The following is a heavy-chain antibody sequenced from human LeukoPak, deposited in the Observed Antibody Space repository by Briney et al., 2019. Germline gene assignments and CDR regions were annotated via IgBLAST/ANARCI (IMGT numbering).Heavy chain of an antibody. CDR3: AKDCNRGLPDY. D-gene: IGHD2/OR15-2a*01. CDR1: GFTFSSYA. V-gene: IGHV3-30-3*01. Sequence: PGGSLRLSCAASGFTFSSYAMHWVRQAPGKGLEWVAVISYDGSNKYYADSVKGRFTISRENSKNVLYLQMSSLRAEDTAVYYCAKDCNRGLPDYWGQGTLVIVSS. J-gene: IGHJ4*02. CDR2: ISYDGSNK.